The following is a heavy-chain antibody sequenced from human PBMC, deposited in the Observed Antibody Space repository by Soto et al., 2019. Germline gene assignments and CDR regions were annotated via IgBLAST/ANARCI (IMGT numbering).Heavy chain of an antibody. V-gene: IGHV3-30*18. CDR2: ISYDGSNK. CDR1: GFTFSSYG. CDR3: AKSELGELWWWSKPYDY. D-gene: IGHD2-21*01. J-gene: IGHJ4*02. Sequence: GGSLRLSCAASGFTFSSYGMHWVRQAPGKGLEWVAVISYDGSNKYYADSVKGRFTISRDNSKNTLYLQMNSLRAEDTAVYYCAKSELGELWWWSKPYDYWGQGTLVTVSS.